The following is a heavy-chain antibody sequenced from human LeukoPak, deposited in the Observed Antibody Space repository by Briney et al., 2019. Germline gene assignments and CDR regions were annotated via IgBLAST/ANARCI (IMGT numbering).Heavy chain of an antibody. CDR3: GLSENYYYYYMDV. V-gene: IGHV1-69*13. CDR1: GGTFRTFV. CDR2: IIPIFNIP. J-gene: IGHJ6*03. Sequence: SVKVSCKASGGTFRTFVISWVRQAPGQGLEWMGGIIPIFNIPDSAQKFQGRLTITPDESTTTAYMELSSLRSDDTAIYYCGLSENYYYYYMDVWGKGTTVTISS.